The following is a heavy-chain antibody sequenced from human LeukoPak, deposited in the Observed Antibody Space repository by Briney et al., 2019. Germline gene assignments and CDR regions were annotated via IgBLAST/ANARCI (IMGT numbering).Heavy chain of an antibody. CDR3: ARDQSPFDGGLDY. CDR1: GYIFTGYY. D-gene: IGHD4-23*01. V-gene: IGHV1-2*02. J-gene: IGHJ4*02. CDR2: INPNSGDT. Sequence: HEASVKVSCKASGYIFTGYYMHWVRQAPGQGLEWMGWINPNSGDTNYAQKFQGRVTMTRDTSISTAYMELRSLRSDDTAVYYCARDQSPFDGGLDYWGQGTLVTVSS.